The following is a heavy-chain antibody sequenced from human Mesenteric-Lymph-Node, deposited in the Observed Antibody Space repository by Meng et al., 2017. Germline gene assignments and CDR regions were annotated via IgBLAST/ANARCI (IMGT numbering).Heavy chain of an antibody. CDR3: ARLYCSGGSCYTIDY. V-gene: IGHV7-4-1*02. Sequence: QWKLGQSGSELKKPGASVKVSCKASGYTFTSYAMNWVRQAPGQGLEWMGWINTNTGNPTYAQGFTGRFVFSLDTSVSTAYLQISSLKAADTAVYYCARLYCSGGSCYTIDYWGQGTLVTVSS. J-gene: IGHJ4*02. CDR2: INTNTGNP. D-gene: IGHD2-15*01. CDR1: GYTFTSYA.